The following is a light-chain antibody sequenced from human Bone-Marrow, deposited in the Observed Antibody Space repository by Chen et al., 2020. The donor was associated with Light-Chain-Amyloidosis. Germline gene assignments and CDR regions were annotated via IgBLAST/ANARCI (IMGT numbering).Light chain of an antibody. CDR2: RGT. CDR3: QSADSSGTYEVI. V-gene: IGLV3-25*03. J-gene: IGLJ2*01. CDR1: DLPTKY. Sequence: SHELTPPPSLSVSPGQPARITCSGDDLPTKYAYWYQQKPGQAPVLVIHRGTERPSGISERFSGSSAGTTATLTISGVQAEDEADYHCQSADSSGTYEVIFGGGTKLTVL.